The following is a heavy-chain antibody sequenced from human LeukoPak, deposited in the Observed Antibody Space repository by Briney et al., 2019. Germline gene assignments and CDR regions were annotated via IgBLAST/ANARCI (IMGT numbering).Heavy chain of an antibody. Sequence: ASVKVSCKASGYTFTGYYMHWVRQAPGQGLEWMGWINPNSGGTNYAQKFQGRVTMTRDTSISTAYMELSRLRSDDTAVYYCATQKYSSGWSFDYGGQGTLVTVYS. D-gene: IGHD6-19*01. CDR3: ATQKYSSGWSFDY. J-gene: IGHJ4*02. CDR1: GYTFTGYY. V-gene: IGHV1-2*02. CDR2: INPNSGGT.